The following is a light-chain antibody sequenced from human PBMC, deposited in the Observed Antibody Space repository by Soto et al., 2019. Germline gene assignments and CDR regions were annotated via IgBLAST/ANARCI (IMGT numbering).Light chain of an antibody. V-gene: IGKV3-15*01. CDR2: GAS. J-gene: IGKJ5*01. Sequence: EIVMTQSPATLSVSPGERATLSCRASQSVSRNLAWYQQKPGQAPRLLIYGASTRVTGIPSRFSGSGSGTEFILTISSLQSEDFAVYFCQQYNTWLPITFGQGTRLDIK. CDR1: QSVSRN. CDR3: QQYNTWLPIT.